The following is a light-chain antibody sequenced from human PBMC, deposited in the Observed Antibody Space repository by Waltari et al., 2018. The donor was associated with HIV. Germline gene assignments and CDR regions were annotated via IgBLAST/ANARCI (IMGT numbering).Light chain of an antibody. V-gene: IGKV4-1*01. CDR1: QSVLYISNNKNY. CDR2: WAS. J-gene: IGKJ4*01. Sequence: DIVMTQSPDSRAVSLGERATITCKSSQSVLYISNNKNYLAWYQQKPGQHPKLLIYWASTRESGVPDRFSGSGSGTDFTLTISSLQAEDVAVYYCQQYYSTLALTFGGGTKVEIK. CDR3: QQYYSTLALT.